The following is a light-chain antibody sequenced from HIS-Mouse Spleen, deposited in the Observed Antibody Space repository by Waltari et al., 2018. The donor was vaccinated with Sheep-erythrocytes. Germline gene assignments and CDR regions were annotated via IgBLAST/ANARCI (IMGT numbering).Light chain of an antibody. J-gene: IGLJ1*01. V-gene: IGLV2-11*01. CDR2: DVS. Sequence: QSALTQPRSVSGSPGQSVTISCPGTSSYVGGYNHVSWYQQHPGKAPKLMIYDVSKRPSGVPDRFSGSKSGNTAALTISGLQAEDEADYYGCSYAGSYNHVYATGTKVTVL. CDR3: CSYAGSYNHV. CDR1: SSYVGGYNH.